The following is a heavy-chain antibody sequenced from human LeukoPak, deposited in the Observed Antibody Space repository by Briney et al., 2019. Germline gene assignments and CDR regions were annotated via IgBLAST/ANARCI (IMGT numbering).Heavy chain of an antibody. Sequence: GGSLRLSCAASGFTFSNYGMHWVRRAPGKGLDWVAGIRNAGRNKYYADSVKVRFTNSRDNSKNTLYLQMNSLRAEDTSVYYCASGSGRRPPDFDYWGQGTLVTVSS. CDR2: IRNAGRNK. V-gene: IGHV3-33*01. CDR1: GFTFSNYG. CDR3: ASGSGRRPPDFDY. J-gene: IGHJ4*02. D-gene: IGHD3-10*01.